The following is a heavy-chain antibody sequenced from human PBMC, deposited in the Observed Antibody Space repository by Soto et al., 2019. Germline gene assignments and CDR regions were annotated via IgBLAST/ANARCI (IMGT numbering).Heavy chain of an antibody. J-gene: IGHJ4*02. CDR1: GGSISSGDYY. CDR3: ARLVYDSSGYRPG. Sequence: SETLSLTCTVSGGSISSGDYYWSWIRQPPGKGLEWIGYIFYSGTTYYNPSLKSRVTISVDTSKNQFSLKLSSVTAADTAVYYCARLVYDSSGYRPGWAQGTLVPVS. CDR2: IFYSGTT. V-gene: IGHV4-30-4*01. D-gene: IGHD3-22*01.